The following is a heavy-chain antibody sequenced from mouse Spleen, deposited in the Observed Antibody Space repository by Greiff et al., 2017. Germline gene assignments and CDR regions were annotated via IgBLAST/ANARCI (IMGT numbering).Heavy chain of an antibody. V-gene: IGHV1-50*01. CDR2: IDPSDSYT. CDR1: GYTFTSYW. J-gene: IGHJ1*01. CDR3: ARLVLADWYFDV. D-gene: IGHD1-1*01. Sequence: QVQLQQPGAELVKPGASVKLSCKASGYTFTSYWMQWVKQRPGQGLEWIGEIDPSDSYTNYNQKFKGKATLTVDTSSSTAYMQLSSLTSEDSAVYYCARLVLADWYFDVWGAGTTVTVSS.